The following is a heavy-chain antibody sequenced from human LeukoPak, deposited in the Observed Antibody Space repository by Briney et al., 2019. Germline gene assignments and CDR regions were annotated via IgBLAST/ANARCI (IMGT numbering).Heavy chain of an antibody. J-gene: IGHJ4*02. V-gene: IGHV3-7*01. CDR2: INLGGSDK. CDR1: GFTFSGHW. D-gene: IGHD1-14*01. Sequence: GRCLRLSRAASGFTFSGHWMSWVPQAPGKGLEWVANINLGGSDKYYADSAKGRFTIYRDNANNLLYLQMNSLRGEDTAVYYCTRDRSRAEDDWGQGTLVTVSS. CDR3: TRDRSRAEDD.